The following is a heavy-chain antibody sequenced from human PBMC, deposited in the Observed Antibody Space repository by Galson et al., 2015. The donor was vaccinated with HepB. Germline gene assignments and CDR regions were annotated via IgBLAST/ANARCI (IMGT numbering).Heavy chain of an antibody. J-gene: IGHJ3*01. Sequence: SLRLSCAASGFTFSSYNMNWVRQAPGKGLEWVSYISNGGRNIDYADSVKGRFATSRDNAKKSLYLQMNSLRAEDTAVYYCAREAGYSRSHDAFDFWGQGTMVTVSS. CDR2: ISNGGRNI. CDR3: AREAGYSRSHDAFDF. CDR1: GFTFSSYN. D-gene: IGHD6-13*01. V-gene: IGHV3-48*01.